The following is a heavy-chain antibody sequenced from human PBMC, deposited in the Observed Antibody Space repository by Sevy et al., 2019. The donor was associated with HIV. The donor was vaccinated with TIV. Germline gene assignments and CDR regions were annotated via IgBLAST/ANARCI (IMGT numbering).Heavy chain of an antibody. V-gene: IGHV4-34*01. CDR2: INHSGST. CDR1: GGSFSGYY. J-gene: IGHJ4*02. Sequence: SETLSLTCAVSGGSFSGYYWSWIRQPPGKGLEWVGEINHSGSTNYNPSPKSRVSISVDTSKNQFSLKNSSMTAADTVVYFCAGGRFYSYYVSSGYRTDFDYWGQGTLVTVSS. CDR3: AGGRFYSYYVSSGYRTDFDY. D-gene: IGHD3-22*01.